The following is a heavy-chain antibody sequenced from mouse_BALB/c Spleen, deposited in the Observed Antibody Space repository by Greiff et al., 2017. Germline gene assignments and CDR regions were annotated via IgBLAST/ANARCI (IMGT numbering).Heavy chain of an antibody. CDR2: IWRGGST. V-gene: IGHV2-5-1*01. CDR1: GFSLTSYG. Sequence: VQLQQSGPSLVQPSQSLSITCTVSGFSLTSYGVHWVRQSPGKGLEWLGVIWRGGSTDYNAAFMSRLSITKDNSKSQVFFKMNSLQADDTAIYYCAKNYYYGSSWFAYWGQGTLVTVSA. CDR3: AKNYYYGSSWFAY. J-gene: IGHJ3*01. D-gene: IGHD1-1*01.